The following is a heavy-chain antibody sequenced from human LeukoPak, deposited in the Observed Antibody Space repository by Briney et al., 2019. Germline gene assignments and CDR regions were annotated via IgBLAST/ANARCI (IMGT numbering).Heavy chain of an antibody. CDR2: ISGNGDIT. CDR1: GFTFSSYS. Sequence: PGGSLRLSCGASGFTFSSYSMNWVRQAPGKGLEWVSAISGNGDITCYTDSVKGRFTISRDNSKNTLYLQMNSLRAEDTAVYYCAKVTGGDMITYGGLDYWGQGTLVTVSS. V-gene: IGHV3-23*01. J-gene: IGHJ4*02. D-gene: IGHD3-16*01. CDR3: AKVTGGDMITYGGLDY.